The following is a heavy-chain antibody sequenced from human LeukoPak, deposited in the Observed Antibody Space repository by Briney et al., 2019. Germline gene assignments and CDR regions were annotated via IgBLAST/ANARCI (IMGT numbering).Heavy chain of an antibody. CDR2: ISETI. J-gene: IGHJ4*02. CDR3: VREVGRPKTFYFDS. D-gene: IGHD3-16*01. V-gene: IGHV3-69-1*01. Sequence: GGSLRLSCIASGFVFSKDNMNWVRQAPGKGLEGVAHISETIYYADSVQGRFTISRDNAKNSLYLQMSNLRVDDTAMYYCVREVGRPKTFYFDSWGRGTPVTVSS. CDR1: GFVFSKDN.